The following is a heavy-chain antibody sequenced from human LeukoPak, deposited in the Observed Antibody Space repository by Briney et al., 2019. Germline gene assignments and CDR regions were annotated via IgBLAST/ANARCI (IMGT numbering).Heavy chain of an antibody. CDR3: AKDVVPYYYDSSGYYDPLPAINDY. D-gene: IGHD3-22*01. V-gene: IGHV3-23*01. Sequence: GGSLRLSCAASGFTFSSYAMSWVRRAPGKGLEWVSAISGSGGSTYYADSVKGRFTISRDNSKNTLYLQMNSLRAEDTAVYYCAKDVVPYYYDSSGYYDPLPAINDYWGQGTLVTVSS. CDR1: GFTFSSYA. CDR2: ISGSGGST. J-gene: IGHJ4*02.